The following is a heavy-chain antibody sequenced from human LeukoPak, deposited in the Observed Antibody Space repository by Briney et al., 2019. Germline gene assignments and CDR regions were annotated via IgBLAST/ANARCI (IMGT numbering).Heavy chain of an antibody. CDR2: IVPRFAAA. D-gene: IGHD3-10*01. J-gene: IGHJ6*04. CDR1: GVTFSDYP. Sequence: SVKVSCKASGVTFSDYPISWVRQAPGQGPEWMGGIVPRFAAADYAQQFQGRVTVTADMYTTTAYMELSSLTSDDTAIYYCAGGYGSGVMSPYALDVWGTGTTVVVSS. V-gene: IGHV1-69*06. CDR3: AGGYGSGVMSPYALDV.